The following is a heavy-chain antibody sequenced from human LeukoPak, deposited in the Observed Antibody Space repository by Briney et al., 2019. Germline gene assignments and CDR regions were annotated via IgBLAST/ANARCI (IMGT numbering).Heavy chain of an antibody. CDR2: IHRSGATT. D-gene: IGHD5-12*01. Sequence: GGSLRLSCAASGFTFSDYAMTWDRQAPGKGLEGVSFIHRSGATTYYADSVKGRFTISRDNVKNTIDLQMSSLRVEDTAVYYCAREVVATRFDNWGQGTLVTVSP. CDR1: GFTFSDYA. J-gene: IGHJ4*02. CDR3: AREVVATRFDN. V-gene: IGHV3-23*01.